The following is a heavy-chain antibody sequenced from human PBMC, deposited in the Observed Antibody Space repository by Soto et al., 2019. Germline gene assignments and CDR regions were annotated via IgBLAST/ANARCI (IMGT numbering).Heavy chain of an antibody. V-gene: IGHV4-39*01. CDR2: IDYRGTT. J-gene: IGHJ5*02. CDR1: GGSISSSPYF. Sequence: SETLSLTCTVSGGSISSSPYFWGWIRQPPGRGLEWIGSIDYRGTTYYNASLKSRVTLSLDTSKNQFSLKVNSLTAADTAAYFCSRRAPEGFDPWGQGTLVTVSS. CDR3: SRRAPEGFDP.